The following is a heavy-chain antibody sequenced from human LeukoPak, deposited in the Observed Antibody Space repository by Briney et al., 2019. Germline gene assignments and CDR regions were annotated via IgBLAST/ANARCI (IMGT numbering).Heavy chain of an antibody. CDR1: GFTFSSYA. Sequence: QAGGSLRLSCAASGFTFSSYAMSWVRQAPGKGLEWVSAISGSGGSTYYADSVKGRFTISRDNSKNTLYLQMNSLRAEDTAVYYCASRNGVMVRGVIVYWGQGTLVTVSS. CDR2: ISGSGGST. V-gene: IGHV3-23*01. CDR3: ASRNGVMVRGVIVY. J-gene: IGHJ4*02. D-gene: IGHD3-10*01.